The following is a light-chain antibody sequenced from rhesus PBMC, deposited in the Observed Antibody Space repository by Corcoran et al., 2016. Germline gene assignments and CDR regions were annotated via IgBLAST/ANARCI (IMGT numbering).Light chain of an antibody. J-gene: IGKJ1*01. Sequence: DIQMTQSPSSLSASVGDTVTIICRASRSISSWLAWYQQKPGRALKVLISKASSLQSGVPSRFSGSGSVTDFTLTISSLQSEDCATYCCQQYASSPRTFGQGTKVEI. V-gene: IGKV1-22*01. CDR2: KAS. CDR1: RSISSW. CDR3: QQYASSPRT.